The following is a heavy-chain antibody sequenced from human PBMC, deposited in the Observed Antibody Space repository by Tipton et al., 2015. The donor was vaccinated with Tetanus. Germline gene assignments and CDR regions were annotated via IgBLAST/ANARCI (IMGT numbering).Heavy chain of an antibody. D-gene: IGHD5-24*01. Sequence: SLRLSCAASGFTSESHYMHWVRQTPGKGLLWISRINPDGRRTNYADSVKGRFTISRDNAKNTVYLQMNSLRAEDTAVYYCAKEALWVRDGTNLESWGQGTLVTVYS. CDR1: GFTSESHY. J-gene: IGHJ4*02. V-gene: IGHV3-74*01. CDR3: AKEALWVRDGTNLES. CDR2: INPDGRRT.